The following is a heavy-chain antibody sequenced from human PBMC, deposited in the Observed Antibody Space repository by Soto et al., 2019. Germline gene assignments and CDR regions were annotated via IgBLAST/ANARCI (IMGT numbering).Heavy chain of an antibody. V-gene: IGHV5-51*01. CDR1: GYSFSSYW. CDR3: TRREKQSRDGYNFYDY. J-gene: IGHJ4*02. Sequence: GESLKISCQSSGYSFSSYWIGWVRQMPGKGLEWMGIIYPGDSETRYSPSFQGQVTISADKSISTAYLQWSSLKASDTAIYYCTRREKQSRDGYNFYDYWGQGTQVTVSS. CDR2: IYPGDSET. D-gene: IGHD5-12*01.